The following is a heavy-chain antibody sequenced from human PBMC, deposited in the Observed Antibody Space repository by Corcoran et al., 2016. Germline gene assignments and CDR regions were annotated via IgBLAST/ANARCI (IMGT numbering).Heavy chain of an antibody. Sequence: QVQLVQSGAEVKKPGASVKVSCKASGYTFTSYGISWVRQAPGQGLEWMGWISAYNGNTNYAQKLQGRVTMTTDTSTSTAYMELRSLRSDDTAVYYLPRDPILYPRRRYYYSTGFDFWGLWPTLTVTS. CDR1: GYTFTSYG. V-gene: IGHV1-18*01. CDR3: PRDPILYPRRRYYYSTGFDF. D-gene: IGHD2-8*01. CDR2: ISAYNGNT. J-gene: IGHJ6*02.